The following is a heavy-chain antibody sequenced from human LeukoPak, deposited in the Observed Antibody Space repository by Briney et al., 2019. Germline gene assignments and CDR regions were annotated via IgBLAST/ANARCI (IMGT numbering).Heavy chain of an antibody. CDR3: ARRGIAARPVDY. Sequence: GGSLRLSCTASGFAFSSYAMSWVRQAPGVGLEWVSAIDGGGGRTWHADSVRGRFTISRDNSKNTLFMQMNSLRAEDTAVYYCARRGIAARPVDYWGQGTLVTVSS. D-gene: IGHD6-6*01. J-gene: IGHJ4*02. CDR2: IDGGGGRT. CDR1: GFAFSSYA. V-gene: IGHV3-23*01.